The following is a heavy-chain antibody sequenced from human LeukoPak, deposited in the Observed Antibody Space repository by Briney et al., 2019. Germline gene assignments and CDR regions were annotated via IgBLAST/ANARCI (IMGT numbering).Heavy chain of an antibody. CDR3: AKAQITMIASDY. J-gene: IGHJ4*02. Sequence: GALRLSCEASGFSFDTYSMNWLRQAPGKGLEWVSSISSRSSFIYYADSVKGRFTISRDNAKNSLYLQMNSLRAEDTAVYYCAKAQITMIASDYWGQGTLVTVSS. CDR2: ISSRSSFI. V-gene: IGHV3-21*01. CDR1: GFSFDTYS. D-gene: IGHD3-22*01.